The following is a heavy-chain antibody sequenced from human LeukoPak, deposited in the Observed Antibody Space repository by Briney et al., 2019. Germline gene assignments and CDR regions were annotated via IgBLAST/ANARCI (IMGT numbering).Heavy chain of an antibody. V-gene: IGHV3-7*01. Sequence: GGSLRLSCAASGFSFSDYWMSWVRQVPGKGLEWVANIKQDGSEKYYVDSVRGRFTISRDNTKNSLFLQMNSLRAGDTAVYYCARARGFRKFGELLSYDAFDIWGQGTMVTVSS. CDR1: GFSFSDYW. J-gene: IGHJ3*02. D-gene: IGHD3-10*01. CDR2: IKQDGSEK. CDR3: ARARGFRKFGELLSYDAFDI.